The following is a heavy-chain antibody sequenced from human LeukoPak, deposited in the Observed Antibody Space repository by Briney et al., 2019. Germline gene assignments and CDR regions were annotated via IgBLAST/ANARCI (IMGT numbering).Heavy chain of an antibody. Sequence: RASVKVSCKASGYTFTGYYMHWVRQAPGQGLEWMGWINPNSGGTSYAQKFQGRVTMTRDTSTSTVYMELSSLRSEDTAVYYCAREITGTTDFDYWGQGTLVTVSS. D-gene: IGHD1-7*01. CDR2: INPNSGGT. CDR1: GYTFTGYY. CDR3: AREITGTTDFDY. J-gene: IGHJ4*02. V-gene: IGHV1-2*02.